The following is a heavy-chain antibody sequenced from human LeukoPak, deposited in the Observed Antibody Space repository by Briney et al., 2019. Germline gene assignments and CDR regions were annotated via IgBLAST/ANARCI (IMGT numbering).Heavy chain of an antibody. D-gene: IGHD2-21*01. J-gene: IGHJ4*02. V-gene: IGHV3-15*07. CDR3: ITPLPYSAQ. Sequence: GGSLRLSCAASGLTFGNAYMNWVRQAPGKGLEWVGRIKPKTDGETTEYAAPVKGRLSISRDDSKNMLYLQMNSLKTEDTAVYYCITPLPYSAQGGQGTLVTVSS. CDR2: IKPKTDGETT. CDR1: GLTFGNAY.